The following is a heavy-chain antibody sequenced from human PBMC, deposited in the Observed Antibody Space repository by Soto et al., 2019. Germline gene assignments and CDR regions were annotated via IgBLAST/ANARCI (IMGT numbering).Heavy chain of an antibody. Sequence: SETLSLTCTVTGGSISTFLWNWFRQPPGKGLEWIGSIYYSGSTNYNPSLNSRVTISVDRSKNQFSLKLSSVTAADTAVYYCARSQTTVTSYAYWGQGTLVTVS. J-gene: IGHJ4*02. D-gene: IGHD4-17*01. CDR2: IYYSGST. V-gene: IGHV4-59*12. CDR1: GGSISTFL. CDR3: ARSQTTVTSYAY.